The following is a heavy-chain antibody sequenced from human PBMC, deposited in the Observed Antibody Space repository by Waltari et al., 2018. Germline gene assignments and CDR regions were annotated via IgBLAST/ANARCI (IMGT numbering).Heavy chain of an antibody. D-gene: IGHD3-22*01. J-gene: IGHJ4*02. Sequence: QVQLVQSGAEVKKPGSSVTVSCKASGGTFSSYAISWLRQAPGQRLEWMGGIIPIFGTANYAQKFQGRVTITADESMSTAYMELSSLRSEDTAVYYCATPPRDYYDSSGYYLYYFDYWGQGTLVTVSS. V-gene: IGHV1-69*01. CDR1: GGTFSSYA. CDR2: IIPIFGTA. CDR3: ATPPRDYYDSSGYYLYYFDY.